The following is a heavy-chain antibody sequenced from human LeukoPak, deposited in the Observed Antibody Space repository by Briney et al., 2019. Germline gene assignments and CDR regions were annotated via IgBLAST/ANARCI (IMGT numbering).Heavy chain of an antibody. Sequence: GGSLRLSCAASGFIFSSYWMSWVRQAPGKGLEWVANIKQDGSEKYYADSVKGRFTISRDNSKNTLYVQVNSLRAEDTAVYYCARVGSSYCSSTSCRTFDYWGQGTLVTVSS. CDR2: IKQDGSEK. CDR1: GFIFSSYW. D-gene: IGHD2-2*01. J-gene: IGHJ4*02. V-gene: IGHV3-7*01. CDR3: ARVGSSYCSSTSCRTFDY.